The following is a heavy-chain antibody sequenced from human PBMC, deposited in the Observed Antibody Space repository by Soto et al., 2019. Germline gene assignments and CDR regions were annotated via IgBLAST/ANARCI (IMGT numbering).Heavy chain of an antibody. CDR2: IYYSGST. J-gene: IGHJ6*02. Sequence: PSETLSLTCTVSGGSISSGGYYWSWIRQHPGKGLEWIGYIYYSGSTYYNPSLKSRVTISVDTSKNQFSLKLSSVTAADTAVYYCARDLYYYDSSGYPTYYYYYGMDVWGQGTTVTVSS. CDR3: ARDLYYYDSSGYPTYYYYYGMDV. D-gene: IGHD3-22*01. V-gene: IGHV4-31*03. CDR1: GGSISSGGYY.